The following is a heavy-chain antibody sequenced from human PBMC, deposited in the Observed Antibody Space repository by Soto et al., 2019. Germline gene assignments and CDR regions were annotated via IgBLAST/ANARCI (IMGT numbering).Heavy chain of an antibody. CDR1: GGSISHGGYS. Sequence: SETLSLTCAVSGGSISHGGYSWSWIRQPPGKGLEWIGYMYHSGSTYYNPSLKSRVTISIDRSKNQFSLKLSSVTAADTAVYYRPNGPDYWSRGILVTGSS. CDR2: MYHSGST. V-gene: IGHV4-30-2*01. CDR3: PNGPDY. J-gene: IGHJ4*01.